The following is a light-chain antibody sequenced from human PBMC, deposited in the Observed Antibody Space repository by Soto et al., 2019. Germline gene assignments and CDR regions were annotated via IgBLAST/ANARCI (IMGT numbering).Light chain of an antibody. V-gene: IGKV3D-15*01. J-gene: IGKJ1*01. CDR1: QSVSSTY. Sequence: EVVLTQSPATLSLSPGERATPSCRASQSVSSTYLAWYQQQPGQAPRLLMSGTSNRATDIPPRFSGIGSGTDFTLTISSLQSEDFAVYYCQQSNNWPWTFGQGTKVDIK. CDR3: QQSNNWPWT. CDR2: GTS.